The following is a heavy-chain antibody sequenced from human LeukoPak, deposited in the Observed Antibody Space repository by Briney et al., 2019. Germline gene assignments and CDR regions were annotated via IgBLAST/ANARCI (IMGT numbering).Heavy chain of an antibody. J-gene: IGHJ4*02. CDR2: IYPGDSDT. V-gene: IGHV5-51*01. Sequence: GESLKISCQGSGYSFTNYWIVWVRQMPGKGLEWMGIIYPGDSDTKYSPSFQGQVIISADKSISTAYLQWGVLKASDTAMYYCARCSPYSGSSVSGYWGQGTLVTASS. CDR1: GYSFTNYW. CDR3: ARCSPYSGSSVSGY. D-gene: IGHD6-6*01.